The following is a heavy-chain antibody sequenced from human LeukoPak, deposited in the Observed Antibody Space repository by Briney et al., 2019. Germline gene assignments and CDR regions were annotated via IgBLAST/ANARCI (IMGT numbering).Heavy chain of an antibody. Sequence: PGGSLRLSCVASGFTFSSYGMHWVRQAPGKGLEWVAVISNDGSNKYYAGSVKGRFTISRDNSKNTLYLQMNSLRAEDTAVYYCAKEHTVTTWDLGTWGQGTLVTVSS. CDR1: GFTFSSYG. V-gene: IGHV3-30*18. J-gene: IGHJ5*02. D-gene: IGHD4-17*01. CDR3: AKEHTVTTWDLGT. CDR2: ISNDGSNK.